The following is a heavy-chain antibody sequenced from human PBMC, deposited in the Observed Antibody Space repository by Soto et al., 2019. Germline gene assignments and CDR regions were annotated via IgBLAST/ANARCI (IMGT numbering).Heavy chain of an antibody. Sequence: ITLEESGHTLVKPTETLTLTCTFSGFSLTTGVGSGWVRQTPGKALEWLALVYWDDDKHYNPSLKTRLTITQADSKGQVVLTMTKMDPADSATYYCATLTADFWGPGTLVTV. CDR3: ATLTADF. J-gene: IGHJ4*02. CDR1: GFSLTTGVG. V-gene: IGHV2-5*02. CDR2: VYWDDDK.